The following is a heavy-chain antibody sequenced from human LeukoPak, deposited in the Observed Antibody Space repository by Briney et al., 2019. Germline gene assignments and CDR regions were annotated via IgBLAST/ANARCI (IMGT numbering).Heavy chain of an antibody. V-gene: IGHV4-34*01. Sequence: PSETLSLTCAVYGGSFTGYYWSCIRPPPRPGLEWLGEINHSGSTNYNPSLKSRVTISVDTSKNQFSLKLSSVTAADTAVYYCARGEVIINNAFDIWGQGTMVTVSS. CDR1: GGSFTGYY. CDR2: INHSGST. J-gene: IGHJ3*02. D-gene: IGHD3-9*01. CDR3: ARGEVIINNAFDI.